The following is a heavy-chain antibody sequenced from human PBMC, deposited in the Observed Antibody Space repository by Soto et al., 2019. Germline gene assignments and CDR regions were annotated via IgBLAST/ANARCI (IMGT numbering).Heavy chain of an antibody. V-gene: IGHV3-30*03. J-gene: IGHJ6*02. Sequence: QVQLVESGGGVVQPGRSLRLSCAASGFTFSNYGMHWVRQAPGKGLEWVAVISHDGNYQYYADSVKGRFTISRDNSKSTLFLQMNSLRAEDTAVYYCATINYYDSSGYYYSFSRYYYYDLDVWGQGTTVTVSS. D-gene: IGHD3-22*01. CDR3: ATINYYDSSGYYYSFSRYYYYDLDV. CDR1: GFTFSNYG. CDR2: ISHDGNYQ.